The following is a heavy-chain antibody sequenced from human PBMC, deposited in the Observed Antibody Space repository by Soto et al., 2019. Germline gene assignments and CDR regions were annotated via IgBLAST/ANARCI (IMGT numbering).Heavy chain of an antibody. CDR3: ARVLTIAVAGRGNWFDP. Sequence: LKISCKGSGYSFTSYWIGWVRQMPGKGLEWMGIIYPGDSDTRYSPSFQGQVTISADKSISTAYLQWSSLKASDTAMYYCARVLTIAVAGRGNWFDPWGQGTLVTV. D-gene: IGHD6-19*01. CDR2: IYPGDSDT. V-gene: IGHV5-51*01. CDR1: GYSFTSYW. J-gene: IGHJ5*02.